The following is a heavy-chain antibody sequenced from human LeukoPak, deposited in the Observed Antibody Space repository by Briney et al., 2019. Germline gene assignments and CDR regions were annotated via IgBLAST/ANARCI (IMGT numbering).Heavy chain of an antibody. CDR1: GYTFTDYY. J-gene: IGHJ5*02. D-gene: IGHD2-15*01. V-gene: IGHV1-2*02. Sequence: ASVKVSCKASGYTFTDYYMHWVRQAPGQGLEWMGWINPNRGGTNYAQKFQGRVTMTRDTSISTAYMELSRLRSDATAVYYCARDPRDIVVVVGLWWFDPWGQGTLVTVSS. CDR3: ARDPRDIVVVVGLWWFDP. CDR2: INPNRGGT.